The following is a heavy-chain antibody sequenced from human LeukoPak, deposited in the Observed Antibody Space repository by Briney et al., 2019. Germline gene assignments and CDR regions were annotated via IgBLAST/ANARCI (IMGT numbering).Heavy chain of an antibody. V-gene: IGHV4-61*01. CDR1: GGSVSSGPYY. CDR2: IYHSGNT. D-gene: IGHD4-17*01. CDR3: ARDGGSYSDIAEYFQH. J-gene: IGHJ1*01. Sequence: PSETLSLTCTVSGGSVSSGPYYWSWIRQPPGKGPEWIGYIYHSGNTNYNPSLKSRVTISVDRSKNQFSLKLSSVTAADTAVYYCARDGGSYSDIAEYFQHWGQGTLVTVSS.